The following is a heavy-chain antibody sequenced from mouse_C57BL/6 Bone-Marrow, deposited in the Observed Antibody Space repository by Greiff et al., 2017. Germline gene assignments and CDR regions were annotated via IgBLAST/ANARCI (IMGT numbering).Heavy chain of an antibody. Sequence: QVQLQQPGAELVTPGASVTMFCKASGYTFTSYWITWVKQRPGQGLEWIGDIYPGSGSTNYNEKFKSKATLTVVTSSSTAYMQLSSLTAEDSAVCDCARKRYTDWYFDVWGTGTTVTVSS. CDR3: ARKRYTDWYFDV. CDR2: IYPGSGST. CDR1: GYTFTSYW. J-gene: IGHJ1*03. V-gene: IGHV1-55*01. D-gene: IGHD2-12*01.